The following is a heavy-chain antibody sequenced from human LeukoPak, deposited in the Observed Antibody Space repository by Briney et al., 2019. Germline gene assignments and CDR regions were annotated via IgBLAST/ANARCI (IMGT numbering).Heavy chain of an antibody. V-gene: IGHV1-2*02. CDR2: INPNNGGT. J-gene: IGHJ5*02. Sequence: ASVKVSCKASGYTFTGYFIHWVRQAPGQGLEWMGWINPNNGGTNYAQKFQGRVTMTRDTSISTAYMELSRLRSDDTAVYYCARDYDVLTAYPPTQLFDPWGQGTLVTVSS. CDR3: ARDYDVLTAYPPTQLFDP. CDR1: GYTFTGYF. D-gene: IGHD3-9*01.